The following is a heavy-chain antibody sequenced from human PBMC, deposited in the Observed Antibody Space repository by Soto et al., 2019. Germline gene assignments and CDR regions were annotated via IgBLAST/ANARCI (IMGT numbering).Heavy chain of an antibody. V-gene: IGHV1-69*12. CDR2: IIPIFGTA. CDR1: GGTFSSYA. CDR3: ARVLYGDWLYGMDV. D-gene: IGHD4-17*01. J-gene: IGHJ6*02. Sequence: QVQLVQSGAEVKKPGSSVKVSCKASGGTFSSYAISWVRQAPGQGLEWMGGIIPIFGTANYAQKFQGRVTHTGDESTQTAYMDLSSLGAEDTAVYYCARVLYGDWLYGMDVWGQGTTVTVSS.